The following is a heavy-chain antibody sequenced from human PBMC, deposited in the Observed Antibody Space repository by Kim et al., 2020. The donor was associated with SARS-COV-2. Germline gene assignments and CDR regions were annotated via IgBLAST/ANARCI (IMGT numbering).Heavy chain of an antibody. J-gene: IGHJ4*02. Sequence: ASVKVSCKASGYTFTSYDINWVRQATGQGLEWMGWMNPNSGNTGYAQKFQGRVTMTRNTSISTAYMELSSLRSEDTAVYYCARALGIAAAGTLSGRRIPTHFDYWGQGTLVTVSS. D-gene: IGHD6-13*01. CDR1: GYTFTSYD. CDR2: MNPNSGNT. CDR3: ARALGIAAAGTLSGRRIPTHFDY. V-gene: IGHV1-8*01.